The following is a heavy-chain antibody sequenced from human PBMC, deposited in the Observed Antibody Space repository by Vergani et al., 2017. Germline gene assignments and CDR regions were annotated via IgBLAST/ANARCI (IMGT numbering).Heavy chain of an antibody. CDR2: ISAYNGNT. CDR3: ARLPTYYDILTGYYTLDY. CDR1: GYTFTSYG. V-gene: IGHV1-18*01. Sequence: QVQVVQSGAEVKKSGASVKVSCKASGYTFTSYGISWVRQAPGQGLEWMGWISAYNGNTNYAQKLQGRVTMTTDTSTSTAYMELRSLRSDDTAVYYCARLPTYYDILTGYYTLDYWGQGTLVTVSS. D-gene: IGHD3-9*01. J-gene: IGHJ4*02.